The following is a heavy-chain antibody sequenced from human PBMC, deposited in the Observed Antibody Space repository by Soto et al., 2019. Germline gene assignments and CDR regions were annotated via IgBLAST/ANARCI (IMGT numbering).Heavy chain of an antibody. CDR1: GYSISSGYY. CDR2: MYHSGNT. J-gene: IGHJ5*02. Sequence: SETQSLTCAVSGYSISSGYYWGGIRQPPGKGLEWIGSMYHSGNTYYNPSLKSRVTISVDTSKNQFSLKLSSVTAADTAVYYCARDLSSSSENWFDPWGQGILVTVS. V-gene: IGHV4-38-2*02. D-gene: IGHD6-6*01. CDR3: ARDLSSSSENWFDP.